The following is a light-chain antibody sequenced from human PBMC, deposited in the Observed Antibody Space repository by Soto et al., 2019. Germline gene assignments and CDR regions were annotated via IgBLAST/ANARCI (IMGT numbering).Light chain of an antibody. V-gene: IGKV3-11*01. CDR3: QQYYDWPIT. Sequence: EIVWTQSPATLSLSPGERATRSCSASQIICLAIAWYQHKPGQAPTLLIFDAPQRATGIPARFRGSGSGADFTLSISSLEPEDFAVYYCQQYYDWPITFGQGTRLEIK. CDR2: DAP. J-gene: IGKJ5*01. CDR1: QIICLA.